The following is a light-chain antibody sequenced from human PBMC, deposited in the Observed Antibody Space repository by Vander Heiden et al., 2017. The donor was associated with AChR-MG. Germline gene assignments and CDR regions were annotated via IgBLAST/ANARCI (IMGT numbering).Light chain of an antibody. CDR1: QYIRID. CDR2: AAS. Sequence: IQMTQSPPSLSASVGDRVTITCRASQYIRIDLNWYQQKPGKAPKRLIYAASSLQSGVPSRFSGSGSGTEFTLTISSLQPEDSATYYCLQHNSFPLAFGGGTKVEIK. J-gene: IGKJ4*01. CDR3: LQHNSFPLA. V-gene: IGKV1-17*01.